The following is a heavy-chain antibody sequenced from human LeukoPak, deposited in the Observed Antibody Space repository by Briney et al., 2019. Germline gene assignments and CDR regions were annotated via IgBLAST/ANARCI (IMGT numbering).Heavy chain of an antibody. CDR3: ARSPTSWYFDY. D-gene: IGHD2-2*01. Sequence: PGGSLRLSCAASGFSFSSYGMSWVRQAPGKGLEWVSAISGGGGSTYYADSVKGRFTISRDNSKNSLYLQMNSLRPEDTSVYYCARSPTSWYFDYWGQGTLVTVSS. J-gene: IGHJ4*02. V-gene: IGHV3-23*01. CDR2: ISGGGGST. CDR1: GFSFSSYG.